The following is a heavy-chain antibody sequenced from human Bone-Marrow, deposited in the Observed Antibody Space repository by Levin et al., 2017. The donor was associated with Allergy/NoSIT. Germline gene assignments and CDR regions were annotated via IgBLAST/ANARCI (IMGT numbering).Heavy chain of an antibody. D-gene: IGHD1-26*01. Sequence: LGESLKISCKGSGYTFSNYWIAWVRQMPGRGPEWMGIIFPGNSDTRYSPSFQGQVTISADTSISTTYLQWSRLKASDTAIYYCASPLFSDTQGGLDFWGQGTMVTVSS. J-gene: IGHJ3*01. CDR2: IFPGNSDT. CDR3: ASPLFSDTQGGLDF. V-gene: IGHV5-51*01. CDR1: GYTFSNYW.